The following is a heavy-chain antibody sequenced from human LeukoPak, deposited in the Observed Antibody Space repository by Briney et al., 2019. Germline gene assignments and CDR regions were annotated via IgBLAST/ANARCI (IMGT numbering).Heavy chain of an antibody. CDR2: IYPGDSDT. CDR3: ARLPPIYDYVWGSYRYGGGYYFDY. V-gene: IGHV5-51*01. J-gene: IGHJ4*02. D-gene: IGHD3-16*02. Sequence: GESLKISCKGSGYSFTRYWIGWVRQMPGKGLEWMGIIYPGDSDTRYSPSFQGQVTISADKSISPAYLQWSSLKASDTAMYYCARLPPIYDYVWGSYRYGGGYYFDYWGQGTLVTVSS. CDR1: GYSFTRYW.